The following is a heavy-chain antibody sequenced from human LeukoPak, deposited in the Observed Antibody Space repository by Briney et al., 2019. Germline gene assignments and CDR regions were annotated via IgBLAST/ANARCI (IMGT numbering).Heavy chain of an antibody. CDR3: ARETMVRGSDY. J-gene: IGHJ4*02. CDR1: GFTFSSYS. V-gene: IGHV3-48*01. CDR2: ISSSSSTI. Sequence: TGGSLRLSCAASGFTFSSYSMNWVRQAPGKGLEWVSYISSSSSTIYYADSVKGRFTISRDNAKNSLYLQMNSLRAEDTAVYYCARETMVRGSDYWGQGTLVTVSS. D-gene: IGHD3-10*01.